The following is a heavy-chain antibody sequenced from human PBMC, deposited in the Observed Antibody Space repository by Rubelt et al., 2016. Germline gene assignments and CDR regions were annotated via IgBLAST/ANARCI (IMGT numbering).Heavy chain of an antibody. D-gene: IGHD2-15*01. V-gene: IGHV3-7*01. CDR2: INQDGSER. J-gene: IGHJ4*02. Sequence: GGSLRLSCAASGFTFRSYAMNWVREAPGKGLEWVANINQDGSERNYADSVKGRFTISRDNAKNSLYLQMNSLRAEDTAVYYCAKELCSGGNCYLGYWGQGTRVTVSS. CDR3: AKELCSGGNCYLGY. CDR1: GFTFRSYA.